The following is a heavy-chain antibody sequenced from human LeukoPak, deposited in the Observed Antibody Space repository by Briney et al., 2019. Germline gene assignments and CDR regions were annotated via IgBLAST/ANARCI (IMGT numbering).Heavy chain of an antibody. Sequence: SETLSLTCTVSGGSITSHYWSWLRQPPGQGLEWLGYIYDSGTTKYNPYLKGRVTISVDPSKNQFSLKLSSVTAADTAVYYCARAQWSSIYYFDDWGQGTLVTVSS. V-gene: IGHV4-59*11. J-gene: IGHJ4*02. D-gene: IGHD2-21*01. CDR3: ARAQWSSIYYFDD. CDR1: GGSITSHY. CDR2: IYDSGTT.